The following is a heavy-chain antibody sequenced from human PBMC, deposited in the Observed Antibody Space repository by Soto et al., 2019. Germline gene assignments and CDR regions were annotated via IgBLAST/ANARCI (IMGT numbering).Heavy chain of an antibody. CDR1: GGSISSGYYY. D-gene: IGHD3-22*01. CDR2: IHYSGSS. J-gene: IGHJ5*02. Sequence: QVQLQESGPGLVKPSKTLSLTCTVSGGSISSGYYYWRWVRQPPGKGLEWIGYIHYSGSSYYNPCLNSRVTIPVDPSKNQFALKLSSVTAADTAVYHCAREANDDSWWDPWGEGLLVTFSS. CDR3: AREANDDSWWDP. V-gene: IGHV4-30-4*01.